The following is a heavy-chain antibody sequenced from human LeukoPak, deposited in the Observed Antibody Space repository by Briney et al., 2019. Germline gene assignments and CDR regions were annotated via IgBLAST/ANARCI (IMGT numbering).Heavy chain of an antibody. CDR2: MNPNSGST. D-gene: IGHD1-26*01. V-gene: IGHV1-2*02. CDR1: GYTFTSYD. Sequence: GASVKVSCKASGYTFTSYDINWVRQATGQWLEWMGWMNPNSGSTNYAQKFQGRVTMTRDTSISTAYMELSRLRSDDTAVYYCAVTSGSYSFDYWGQGTLVTVSS. J-gene: IGHJ4*02. CDR3: AVTSGSYSFDY.